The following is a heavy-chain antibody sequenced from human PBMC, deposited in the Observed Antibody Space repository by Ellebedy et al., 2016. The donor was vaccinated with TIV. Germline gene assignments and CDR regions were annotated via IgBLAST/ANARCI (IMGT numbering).Heavy chain of an antibody. CDR1: GYTFTSYD. D-gene: IGHD3-9*01. Sequence: ASVKVSCKASGYTFTSYDITWVRQATGQGLEWMRWMNPSSGHTGYAQKFQGRVTLTRDTSMSTAYMELSSLRSEDTAVYYFARNKELTGDVDDWGQGTLVTVSS. CDR2: MNPSSGHT. V-gene: IGHV1-8*01. CDR3: ARNKELTGDVDD. J-gene: IGHJ4*02.